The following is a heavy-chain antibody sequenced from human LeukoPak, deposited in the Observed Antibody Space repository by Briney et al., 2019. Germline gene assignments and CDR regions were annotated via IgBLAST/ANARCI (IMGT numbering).Heavy chain of an antibody. Sequence: SETLSLTCTVSGGSISSYYWSWIRQPPGKGLEWIGYIYYSGSTNYNPSLKSRVTISVDTSKNQFSLKLSSVTAADTAVYYCARTAVAGTSYFDYGGKETLVTVSS. CDR3: ARTAVAGTSYFDY. D-gene: IGHD6-19*01. CDR1: GGSISSYY. CDR2: IYYSGST. V-gene: IGHV4-59*01. J-gene: IGHJ4*02.